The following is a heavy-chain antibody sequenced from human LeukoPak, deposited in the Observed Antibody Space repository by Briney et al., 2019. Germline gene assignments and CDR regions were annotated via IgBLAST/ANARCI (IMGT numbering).Heavy chain of an antibody. CDR3: AIFGAATKYYYYMDV. CDR1: GYTFTGYY. Sequence: ASVTVSCKASGYTFTGYYMHWVRQAPGQGLEWMGWINPNSGGTNYAQKFQGRVTMTRDTSISTAYMELSRLRSDDTAVYYCAIFGAATKYYYYMDVWGKGTTVTVSS. J-gene: IGHJ6*03. D-gene: IGHD2-15*01. V-gene: IGHV1-2*02. CDR2: INPNSGGT.